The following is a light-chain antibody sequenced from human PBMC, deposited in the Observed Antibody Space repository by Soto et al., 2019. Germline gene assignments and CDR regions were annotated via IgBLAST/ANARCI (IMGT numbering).Light chain of an antibody. Sequence: QSALTQPRSVSESPGQSVTISFTGTSSDVGGYNYVSWYQQHPGKAPKLMIYDVSKRPSGVPDRFSGSKSGNTASLTISGLRAEDEADYYCCSYAGTPYVFGTGTKVTVL. V-gene: IGLV2-11*01. CDR3: CSYAGTPYV. CDR1: SSDVGGYNY. CDR2: DVS. J-gene: IGLJ1*01.